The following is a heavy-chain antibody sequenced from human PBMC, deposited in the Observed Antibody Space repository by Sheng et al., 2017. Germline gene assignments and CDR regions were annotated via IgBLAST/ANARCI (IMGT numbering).Heavy chain of an antibody. CDR1: GGSISSSSYY. D-gene: IGHD3-16*01. CDR3: ARSYDYIGYYYYYMDV. J-gene: IGHJ6*03. V-gene: IGHV4-39*07. Sequence: QLQLQESGPGLVKPSETLSLTCTVSGGSISSSSYYWGWIRQPPGKGLEWIGSIYYSGSTYYNPSLKSRVTISVDTSKNQFSLKLSSVTAADTAVYYCARSYDYIGYYYYYMDVWGKGTTVTVSS. CDR2: IYYSGST.